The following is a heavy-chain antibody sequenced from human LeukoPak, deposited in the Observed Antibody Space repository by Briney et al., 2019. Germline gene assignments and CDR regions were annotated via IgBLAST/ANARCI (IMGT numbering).Heavy chain of an antibody. Sequence: PSETLSLTCTVSGGSISSYYWSWIRQPPVKGLEWIGYIYYSGSTNYNPSLKSRVTISVDTSKNQFSLKLSSVTAADTAVYYCARDSSSWDHWFDPWGQGTLVTVSS. J-gene: IGHJ5*02. D-gene: IGHD6-13*01. CDR3: ARDSSSWDHWFDP. V-gene: IGHV4-59*01. CDR2: IYYSGST. CDR1: GGSISSYY.